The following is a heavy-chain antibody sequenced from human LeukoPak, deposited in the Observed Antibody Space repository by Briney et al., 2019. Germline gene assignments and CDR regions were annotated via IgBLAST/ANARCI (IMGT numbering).Heavy chain of an antibody. Sequence: SETLSLTCAVYGGSFSGYYWSWIRQPPGKGLEWIGEINHSGSTNYNPSLKSRVTISVDTSKNQFSLKLSSVTAADTAVYYCARVLGIYYYYYGMDVWGQGTTVTVSS. CDR3: ARVLGIYYYYYGMDV. V-gene: IGHV4-34*01. CDR2: INHSGST. CDR1: GGSFSGYY. J-gene: IGHJ6*02. D-gene: IGHD3-3*02.